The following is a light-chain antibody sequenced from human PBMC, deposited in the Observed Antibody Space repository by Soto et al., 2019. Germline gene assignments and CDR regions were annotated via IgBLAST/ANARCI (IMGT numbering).Light chain of an antibody. CDR3: SSYTSSSTLVV. CDR1: SSDVGGYNY. CDR2: EVS. Sequence: QSVLTQPASVSGSPGQSITISCTGTSSDVGGYNYVSWYQQHPCKAPKLMIYEVSNRPSGVSNRFSGSKSGNTASLTISGLQAEDEADYYCSSYTSSSTLVVFGGGTKLTVL. V-gene: IGLV2-14*01. J-gene: IGLJ2*01.